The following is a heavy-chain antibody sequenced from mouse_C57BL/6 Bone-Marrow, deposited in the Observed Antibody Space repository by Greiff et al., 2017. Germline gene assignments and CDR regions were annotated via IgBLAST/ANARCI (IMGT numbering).Heavy chain of an antibody. CDR2: ISSGGSYT. J-gene: IGHJ3*01. CDR1: GFTFSSYG. V-gene: IGHV5-6*03. Sequence: EVMLVESGGGLVKPGGSLKLSCAASGFTFSSYGMSWVRQTPDKRLEWVATISSGGSYTYYPDSVKGRFTMSRDNAKNTLYLQMSSLKSEDTAMYYCARLYYGSSLAWFAYWGQGTLVTVSA. CDR3: ARLYYGSSLAWFAY. D-gene: IGHD1-1*01.